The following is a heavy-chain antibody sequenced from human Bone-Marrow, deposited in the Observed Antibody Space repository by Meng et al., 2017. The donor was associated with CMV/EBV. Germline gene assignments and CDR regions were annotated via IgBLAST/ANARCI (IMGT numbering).Heavy chain of an antibody. J-gene: IGHJ5*02. D-gene: IGHD3-3*01. CDR1: GGSISSSSYY. Sequence: GSLRLSCTVSGGSISSSSYYWGWIRQPPGKGLEWIGSIYYSGSTYYNPSLKSRVTISVDTSKNQFSLKLSSVTAADTAVYYCARANDFWSGYWAWFDPWGQRTLVTVSS. V-gene: IGHV4-39*07. CDR3: ARANDFWSGYWAWFDP. CDR2: IYYSGST.